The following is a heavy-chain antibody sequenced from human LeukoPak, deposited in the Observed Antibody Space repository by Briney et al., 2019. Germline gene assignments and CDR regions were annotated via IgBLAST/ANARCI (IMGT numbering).Heavy chain of an antibody. J-gene: IGHJ4*02. CDR3: ARENEVGQLEPSFDY. D-gene: IGHD1-1*01. CDR1: GFTFSSYS. Sequence: PGGSLRLSCAASGFTFSSYSMNWVRQAPGKGLEWVSYISSSSSTIYYADSVKGRFTISRDNAKNSLYLQMNSLRAEDTAVYYCARENEVGQLEPSFDYWGQGTLVTVSS. CDR2: ISSSSSTI. V-gene: IGHV3-48*04.